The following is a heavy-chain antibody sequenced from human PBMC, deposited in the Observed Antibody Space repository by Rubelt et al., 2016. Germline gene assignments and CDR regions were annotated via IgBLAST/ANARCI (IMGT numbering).Heavy chain of an antibody. Sequence: EWVAVIWYDGSNKYYADSVKGRFTISRDNSKNTLYLQMNSLRAEDTAVYYCARENLSSSGWSEYYFDYWGQGTLVTVSS. CDR3: ARENLSSSGWSEYYFDY. J-gene: IGHJ4*02. CDR2: IWYDGSNK. V-gene: IGHV3-33*01. D-gene: IGHD6-19*01.